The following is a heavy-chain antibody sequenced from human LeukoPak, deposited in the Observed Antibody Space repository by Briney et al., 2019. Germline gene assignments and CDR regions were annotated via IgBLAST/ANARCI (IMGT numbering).Heavy chain of an antibody. J-gene: IGHJ4*02. D-gene: IGHD6-13*01. Sequence: SVKVSCKASGGTFSSYAISWVRQAPGQGLEWMGGIIPIFGTANYAQKFQGRVTITTDESTSTAYMELSSLRSEDTAVCYCASGRIAAAGTWVYWGQGTLVTVSS. CDR1: GGTFSSYA. V-gene: IGHV1-69*05. CDR3: ASGRIAAAGTWVY. CDR2: IIPIFGTA.